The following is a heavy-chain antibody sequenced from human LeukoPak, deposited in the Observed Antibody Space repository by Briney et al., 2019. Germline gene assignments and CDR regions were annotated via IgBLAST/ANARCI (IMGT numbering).Heavy chain of an antibody. V-gene: IGHV3-23*01. CDR2: ISDSGGST. J-gene: IGHJ4*02. Sequence: GGSLRPSCAASGFTFSSYAMSWVRQAPGKGLEWVSVISDSGGSTYYADSVKGRFTISRDNSKNTLYLQMNSLRAEDTAVYYCAKSRCSSTTCPAGFYWGQGTLVTVSS. CDR3: AKSRCSSTTCPAGFY. D-gene: IGHD2-2*01. CDR1: GFTFSSYA.